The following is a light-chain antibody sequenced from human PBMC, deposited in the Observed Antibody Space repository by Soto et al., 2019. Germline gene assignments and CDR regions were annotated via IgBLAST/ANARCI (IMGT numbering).Light chain of an antibody. CDR1: QSVSSSF. CDR3: QQYGSSGT. V-gene: IGKV3-20*01. Sequence: EIVLTQSPGTLSLSPGERATLSCRASQSVSSSFLSWYQQKPGQSPRLLIYGASGRATGIPDRFSGSGSGTDFTLTISSLEPEDFAVYYCQQYGSSGTCGQGTKVDIK. J-gene: IGKJ1*01. CDR2: GAS.